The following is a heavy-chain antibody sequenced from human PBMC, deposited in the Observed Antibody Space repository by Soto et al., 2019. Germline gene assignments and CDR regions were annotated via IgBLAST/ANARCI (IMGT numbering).Heavy chain of an antibody. D-gene: IGHD2-21*02. J-gene: IGHJ6*02. CDR1: GGSISSGDYY. Sequence: SLTCTVSGGSISSGDYYWSWIRQPPGKGLEWIGYIYYSGSTYYNPSLKSRVTISVDTSKNQFSLKLSSVTAADTAVYYCARAGGIGDYPERGPYYYGMDVWGQGTTVTVSS. CDR2: IYYSGST. V-gene: IGHV4-30-4*01. CDR3: ARAGGIGDYPERGPYYYGMDV.